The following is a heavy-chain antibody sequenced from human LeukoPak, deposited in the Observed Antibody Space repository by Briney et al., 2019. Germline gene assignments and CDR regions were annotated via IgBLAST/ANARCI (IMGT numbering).Heavy chain of an antibody. D-gene: IGHD3-22*01. Sequence: GGSLRLSCAAPGFTFSDYYMSWIRQAPGKGLEWVAFIRYDRRNQYYADSVKGRFTISRDNSKNTLYLQMNSLRAEDTAVYYCAKDYSDSSGYFRVPHVFDFWGQGTLVTVSS. CDR3: AKDYSDSSGYFRVPHVFDF. CDR2: IRYDRRNQ. J-gene: IGHJ4*02. V-gene: IGHV3-30*02. CDR1: GFTFSDYY.